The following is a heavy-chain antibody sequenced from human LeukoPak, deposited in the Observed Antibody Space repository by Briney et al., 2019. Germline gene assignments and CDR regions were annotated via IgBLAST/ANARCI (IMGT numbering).Heavy chain of an antibody. CDR1: GGSISSDSYY. CDR3: ARLRLSGPIFDY. D-gene: IGHD3-3*01. Sequence: SETLSLTCTVSGGSISSDSYYWNWIRQPAGRGLEWIGRIYAPENTNYNPSLKSRVTISVDTSKNQFSLKLSSVTAADTAVYYCARLRLSGPIFDYWGQGTLVTVSS. V-gene: IGHV4-61*02. CDR2: IYAPENT. J-gene: IGHJ4*02.